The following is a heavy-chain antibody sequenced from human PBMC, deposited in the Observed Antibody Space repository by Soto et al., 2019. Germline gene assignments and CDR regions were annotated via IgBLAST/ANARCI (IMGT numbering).Heavy chain of an antibody. V-gene: IGHV1-18*01. J-gene: IGHJ4*02. CDR2: ISAYDGNT. CDR1: GYTFTGYG. CDR3: ASQLTLADRPMGV. D-gene: IGHD1-1*01. Sequence: ASMKVSCKASGYTFTGYGISWVRQAPGQGLEWMGWISAYDGNTHYPQKLQGRVTMTTDTSTSTAYIELTGLRSDDTAVYYCASQLTLADRPMGVWGQGTLVTVSS.